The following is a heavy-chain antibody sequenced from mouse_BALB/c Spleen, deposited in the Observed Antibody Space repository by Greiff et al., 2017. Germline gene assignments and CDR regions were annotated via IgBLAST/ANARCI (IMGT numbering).Heavy chain of an antibody. Sequence: EVMLVESGGGLVKPGGSLKLSCAASGFTFSSYTMSWVRQTPEKRLEWVATISSGGSYTYYPDSVKGRFTISRDNAKNTLYLQMSSLKSEDTAMYYCTRDYPLYAMDDWGQGTSVTVSS. D-gene: IGHD5-5*01. J-gene: IGHJ4*01. V-gene: IGHV5-6-4*01. CDR1: GFTFSSYT. CDR3: TRDYPLYAMDD. CDR2: ISSGGSYT.